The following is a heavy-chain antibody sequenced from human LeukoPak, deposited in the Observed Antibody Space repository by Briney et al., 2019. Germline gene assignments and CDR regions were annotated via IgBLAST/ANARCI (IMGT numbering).Heavy chain of an antibody. CDR3: VRLGSTSPGNWYKLFDQ. V-gene: IGHV1-46*01. Sequence: ASVTVSCKASGYTFTSYYMHWVRQAPGQGLEWMGIINPSGGSTSYAQKFQGRVTMTRDTSTSTVYMELSSLRSEDTAVYYCVRLGSTSPGNWYKLFDQWGQGTLVTVSS. D-gene: IGHD2-2*01. J-gene: IGHJ4*02. CDR1: GYTFTSYY. CDR2: INPSGGST.